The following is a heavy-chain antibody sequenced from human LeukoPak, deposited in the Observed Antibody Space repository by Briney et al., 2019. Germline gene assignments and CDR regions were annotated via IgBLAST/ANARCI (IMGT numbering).Heavy chain of an antibody. V-gene: IGHV3-23*01. Sequence: GGSLRLSCAASGFTFSNYAMSWVRQAPGKGLEWVSGISGNGANTYHADSVKGRFTISRDNSKNTLYLQMNSLRAEDTAVYYCAKGFDYDFWSGYSDYWGQGTLVTVSS. CDR3: AKGFDYDFWSGYSDY. J-gene: IGHJ4*02. CDR2: ISGNGANT. D-gene: IGHD3-3*01. CDR1: GFTFSNYA.